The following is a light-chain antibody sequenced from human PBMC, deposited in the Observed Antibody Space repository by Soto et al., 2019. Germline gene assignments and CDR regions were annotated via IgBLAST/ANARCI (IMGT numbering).Light chain of an antibody. CDR3: QQRSNGPPIT. CDR2: GAS. Sequence: EIVITQPPVTLSVSPGARAADSCKASQSVHNFLAWYQQKPGQAPRLLIYGASTRAAGVPPRFSGSRSGTDFTLTISSLEPEDFAVYYCQQRSNGPPITFGQGTRLEIK. J-gene: IGKJ5*01. V-gene: IGKV3-11*01. CDR1: QSVHNF.